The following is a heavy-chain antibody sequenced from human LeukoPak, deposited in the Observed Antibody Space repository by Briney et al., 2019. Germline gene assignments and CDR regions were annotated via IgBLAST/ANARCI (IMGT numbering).Heavy chain of an antibody. CDR3: ARAYYYDSSCWFDP. CDR2: IYYSGSS. J-gene: IGHJ5*02. CDR1: GASISSYY. D-gene: IGHD3-22*01. Sequence: SETLSITCTVSGASISSYYWSWIRQPAGKGLEWIGYIYYSGSSNYNPSLKSRVTISVDTSKNQFSLELSSVTAADTAVYYCARAYYYDSSCWFDPWGQGTLVTVSS. V-gene: IGHV4-59*01.